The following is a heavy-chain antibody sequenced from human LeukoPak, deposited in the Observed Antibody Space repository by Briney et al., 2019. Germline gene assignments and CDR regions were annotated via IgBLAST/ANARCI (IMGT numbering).Heavy chain of an antibody. V-gene: IGHV4-4*07. CDR1: GGSISSYY. CDR3: ARGPYKYDGSGAFDI. Sequence: PSETLSLTCTVSGGSISSYYWSWIRQPAGKGLEWIGRIYTSGSTNYNPSLKSRVTMPVDTSKNQFSLKLTSVTAADTAVYYCARGPYKYDGSGAFDIWGQGTMVTVSS. D-gene: IGHD3-22*01. CDR2: IYTSGST. J-gene: IGHJ3*02.